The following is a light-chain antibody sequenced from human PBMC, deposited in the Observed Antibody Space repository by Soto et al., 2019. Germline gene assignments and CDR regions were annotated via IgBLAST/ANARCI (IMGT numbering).Light chain of an antibody. J-gene: IGLJ1*01. Sequence: QSPRTEALSVSGAPGESVTISCPGTSSDVGGYNCVSWYQQHPGKAPKLMSYDVSKPPSGVPDRFSGSKSGNTASLTISGLQAEDEADDYCCSYAGSYTSDVFGTGTKVTVL. CDR3: CSYAGSYTSDV. CDR1: SSDVGGYNC. V-gene: IGLV2-11*01. CDR2: DVS.